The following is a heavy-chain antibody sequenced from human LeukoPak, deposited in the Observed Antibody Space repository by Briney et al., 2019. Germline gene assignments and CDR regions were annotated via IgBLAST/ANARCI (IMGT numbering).Heavy chain of an antibody. CDR1: GFTFSSYE. CDR2: ISSSGSTI. CDR3: ARYGGTIDY. J-gene: IGHJ4*02. Sequence: TGGSLRLSXAASGFTFSSYEMNWVRQAPGKGLEWVSYISSSGSTIYYADSVKGRFTISRDNAKNSLYLQMNSLRAEDTAVYYCARYGGTIDYWGQGTLVTVSS. D-gene: IGHD2-15*01. V-gene: IGHV3-48*03.